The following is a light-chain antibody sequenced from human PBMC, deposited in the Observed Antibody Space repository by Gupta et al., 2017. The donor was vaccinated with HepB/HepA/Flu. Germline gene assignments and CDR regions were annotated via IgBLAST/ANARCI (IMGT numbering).Light chain of an antibody. Sequence: DIQMTQSPSFLSAPVGDRVTITCRASQSVSNYLNWYQQKPGKAPKLLIYTASSLETGVPSRFSGSGTGTDFTLTINRRQPEDFATYYCQQTDSTLITFGQGTLLDIK. CDR1: QSVSNY. CDR3: QQTDSTLIT. CDR2: TAS. J-gene: IGKJ5*01. V-gene: IGKV1-39*01.